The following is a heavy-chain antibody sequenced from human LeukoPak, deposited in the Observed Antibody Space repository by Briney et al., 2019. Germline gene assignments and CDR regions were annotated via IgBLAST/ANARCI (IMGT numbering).Heavy chain of an antibody. CDR3: ASGAARLGHGLDP. CDR2: IHSGGST. CDR1: GFTVRSNY. J-gene: IGHJ5*02. D-gene: IGHD6-6*01. V-gene: IGHV3-66*01. Sequence: GGSLRLSCAASGFTVRSNYMSWVRQAPGKGLEWVSVIHSGGSTYYADSVKGRFTVSRDNSKSTIYLQMNSLRAEDTAVYYCASGAARLGHGLDPWGQGTLVTVSS.